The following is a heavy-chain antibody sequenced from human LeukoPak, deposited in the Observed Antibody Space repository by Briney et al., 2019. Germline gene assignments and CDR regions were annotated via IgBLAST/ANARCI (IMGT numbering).Heavy chain of an antibody. D-gene: IGHD2-2*01. CDR3: AKDRPYCSSTSCPDY. Sequence: RPGGSLRLSCAASGFTFSSCSMTWVRQAPGKGLEWVSAISDSGGSTYYADSVKGRFTISRDNSKNTLYLQMNSLRAEDTAVYYCAKDRPYCSSTSCPDYWGQGTLVTVSS. J-gene: IGHJ4*02. CDR1: GFTFSSCS. V-gene: IGHV3-23*01. CDR2: ISDSGGST.